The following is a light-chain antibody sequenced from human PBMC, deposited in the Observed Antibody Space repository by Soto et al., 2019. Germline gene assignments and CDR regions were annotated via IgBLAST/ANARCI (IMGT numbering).Light chain of an antibody. CDR1: SSDVGGYNY. CDR2: EVS. V-gene: IGLV2-14*01. CDR3: SSYTSSSTRV. Sequence: QSALTQPAFVSGSRGQSITISCTGTSSDVGGYNYVSWYQQYPGKAPKLMIYEVSNRPSGVSNRFSGSKSGNTASLTISGLQAEDEADYYCSSYTSSSTRVFGTGTKLTAL. J-gene: IGLJ1*01.